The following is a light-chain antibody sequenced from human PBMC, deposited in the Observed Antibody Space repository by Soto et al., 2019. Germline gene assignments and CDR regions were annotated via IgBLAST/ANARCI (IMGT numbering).Light chain of an antibody. V-gene: IGKV1-39*01. CDR3: QRSFSTPLT. CDR2: AAS. Sequence: DIQMTQSPSSLSASVGDRVTITCRASQSISSYLHWYQQKPGKAPKLLIYAASSLQSGVPSRFSGSGSGTDFTLTIGSMQPEDFATYYCQRSFSTPLTFGGGTKVEIK. CDR1: QSISSY. J-gene: IGKJ4*01.